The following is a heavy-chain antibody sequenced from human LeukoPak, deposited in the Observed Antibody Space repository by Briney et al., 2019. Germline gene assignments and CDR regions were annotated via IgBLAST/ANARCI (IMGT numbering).Heavy chain of an antibody. CDR3: ARGSTPYYYDSSGYYPTYYYYYMDV. CDR2: INHSGST. D-gene: IGHD3-22*01. Sequence: SSETLSLTCAVYGGSFSGYYWSRIRQPPGKGLEWIGEINHSGSTNYNPSLKSRVTISVDTSKNQFSLKLSSVTAADTAVYYCARGSTPYYYDSSGYYPTYYYYYMDVWGKGTTVTVSS. V-gene: IGHV4-34*01. CDR1: GGSFSGYY. J-gene: IGHJ6*03.